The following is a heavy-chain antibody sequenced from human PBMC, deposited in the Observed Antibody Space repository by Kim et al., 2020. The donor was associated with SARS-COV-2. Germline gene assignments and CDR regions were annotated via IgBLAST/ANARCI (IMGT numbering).Heavy chain of an antibody. CDR3: ARHLIAAAPHWFDP. Sequence: GGSLRLSCAASGFTFSSYSMNWVRQAPGKGLEWVSSISSSSSYIYYADSVKGRFTISRDNAKNSLYLQMNSLRAEDTAVYYCARHLIAAAPHWFDPWGQGTLVTVSS. CDR2: ISSSSSYI. CDR1: GFTFSSYS. V-gene: IGHV3-21*01. J-gene: IGHJ5*02. D-gene: IGHD6-13*01.